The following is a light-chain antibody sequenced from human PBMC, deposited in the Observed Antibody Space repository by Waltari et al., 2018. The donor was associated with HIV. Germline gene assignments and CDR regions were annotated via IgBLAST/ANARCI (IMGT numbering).Light chain of an antibody. V-gene: IGKV3-15*01. CDR1: QSVSRN. J-gene: IGKJ1*01. CDR2: AAS. CDR3: QQYDDWPRT. Sequence: EVVMTQSPATLSVSPGERAALACRASQSVSRNLAWYQQKPGQPPRLLIYAASTRASGVPVRFSGTGSGTEFTLTISSLQSEDFAVYYCQQYDDWPRTFGQGTRVEIK.